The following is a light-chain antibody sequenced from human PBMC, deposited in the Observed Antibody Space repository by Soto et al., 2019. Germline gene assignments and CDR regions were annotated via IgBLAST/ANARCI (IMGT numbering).Light chain of an antibody. CDR1: QTVRNNY. J-gene: IGKJ5*01. CDR2: DAS. V-gene: IGKV3-20*01. Sequence: SAVAVSLYPEERATLSCRAGQTVRNNYLAWYQQKPGQAPRLLIYDASNRATGIPARFSGSGSGTDFTLTISSLEPEDCTVFYCPHYEILPITSAQVTRLEI. CDR3: PHYEILPIT.